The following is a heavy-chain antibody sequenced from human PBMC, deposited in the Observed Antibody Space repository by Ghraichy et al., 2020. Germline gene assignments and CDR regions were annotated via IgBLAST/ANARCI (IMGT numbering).Heavy chain of an antibody. V-gene: IGHV5-51*01. J-gene: IGHJ6*02. CDR1: GYSFTSYW. D-gene: IGHD1-20*01. CDR3: ARTYNWNDGYYYYGMDV. CDR2: IYPGDSDT. Sequence: GESLNISCKGSGYSFTSYWIGWVRQMPGKGLEWMGIIYPGDSDTRYSPSFQGQVTISADKSISTAYLQWSSLKASDTAMYYCARTYNWNDGYYYYGMDVWGQGTTVTVSS.